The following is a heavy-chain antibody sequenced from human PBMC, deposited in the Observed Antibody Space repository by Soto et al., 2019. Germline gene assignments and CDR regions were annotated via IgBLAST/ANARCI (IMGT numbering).Heavy chain of an antibody. J-gene: IGHJ6*02. CDR1: GFTFSDYY. D-gene: IGHD1-7*01. Sequence: PXESLRLSCAASGFTFSDYYMSWIRQAPGKGLEWVSYISSSGSTIYYADSVKGRFTISRDNAKNSLYLQMNSLRAEDTAVYYCARAPDGTTIYGMDVCGQGTTVTVSS. CDR2: ISSSGSTI. V-gene: IGHV3-11*01. CDR3: ARAPDGTTIYGMDV.